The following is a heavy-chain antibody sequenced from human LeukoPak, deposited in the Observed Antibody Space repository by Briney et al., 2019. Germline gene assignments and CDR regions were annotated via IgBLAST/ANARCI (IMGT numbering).Heavy chain of an antibody. CDR1: GFTFSSYW. Sequence: PGGSLRLSCAASGFTFSSYWMSWARQAPGKGLEWVANINQDGSEKYSVDSVKGRFTISRDNAKNSLYLQMNSLRAEDTAVYYCAREYYSDSSGSDYWGQGTLVTVSS. CDR2: INQDGSEK. D-gene: IGHD3-22*01. CDR3: AREYYSDSSGSDY. J-gene: IGHJ4*02. V-gene: IGHV3-7*05.